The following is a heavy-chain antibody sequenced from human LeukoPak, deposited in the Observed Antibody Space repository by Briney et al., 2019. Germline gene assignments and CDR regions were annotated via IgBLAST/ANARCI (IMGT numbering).Heavy chain of an antibody. CDR2: IKHDGSDK. Sequence: GGSLRLSCEVSGFTFSSYAMSWIRQAPGKGLEWVANIKHDGSDKKYVDSVKGRFTISRDNAKRSLYLQMNSLRAEDTAVYYCARKMNIVGAQGWGYGLDVWGHGTTVTVSS. CDR3: ARKMNIVGAQGWGYGLDV. V-gene: IGHV3-7*05. CDR1: GFTFSSYA. D-gene: IGHD1-26*01. J-gene: IGHJ6*02.